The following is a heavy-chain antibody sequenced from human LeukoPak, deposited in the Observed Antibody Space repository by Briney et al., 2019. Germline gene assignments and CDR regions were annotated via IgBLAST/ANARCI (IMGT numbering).Heavy chain of an antibody. V-gene: IGHV1-69*04. Sequence: SVKVSCKTSGGTFSSYGISWVRQAPGQGLEWMGRIIPFVVIANYAQKFQGRVTMTRNTSISTAYMELSSLRSEDTAVYYCARANRLGYSSSWYDNWGQGTLVTVSS. CDR1: GGTFSSYG. CDR3: ARANRLGYSSSWYDN. J-gene: IGHJ4*02. CDR2: IIPFVVIA. D-gene: IGHD6-13*01.